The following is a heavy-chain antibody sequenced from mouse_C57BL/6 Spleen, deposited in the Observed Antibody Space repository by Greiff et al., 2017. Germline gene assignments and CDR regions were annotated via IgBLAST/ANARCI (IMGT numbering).Heavy chain of an antibody. CDR1: GYTFTSYW. J-gene: IGHJ2*01. D-gene: IGHD3-1*01. Sequence: QVQLQQPGAELVRPGSSVKLSCKASGYTFTSYWMHWVKQRPIQGLEWIGNIDPSDSETHYNQKFKDKATLTVDKSSSTAYMQLSSLTSEDSAVYYCARGGSLYYFDYWGQGTTLSLL. V-gene: IGHV1-52*01. CDR2: IDPSDSET. CDR3: ARGGSLYYFDY.